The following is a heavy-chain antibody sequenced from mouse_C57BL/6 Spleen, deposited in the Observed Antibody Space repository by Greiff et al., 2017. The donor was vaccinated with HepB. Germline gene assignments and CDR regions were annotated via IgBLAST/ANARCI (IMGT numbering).Heavy chain of an antibody. CDR1: GFNIKDDY. CDR2: IDPENGDT. D-gene: IGHD2-3*01. V-gene: IGHV14-4*01. J-gene: IGHJ3*01. CDR3: TGDGYPCAY. Sequence: VHVKQSGAELVRPGASVKLSCTASGFNIKDDYMHWVKQRPEQGLEWIGWIDPENGDTEYASKFQGKATITADTSSNSAYLQLSSLTSEDTAVYYCTGDGYPCAYWGQGTLVTVSA.